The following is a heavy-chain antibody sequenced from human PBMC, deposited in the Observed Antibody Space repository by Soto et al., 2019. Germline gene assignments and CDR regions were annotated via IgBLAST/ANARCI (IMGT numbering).Heavy chain of an antibody. J-gene: IGHJ5*02. CDR3: ARVRCCSGGSCYPRFDP. CDR1: GGSISSGCYY. V-gene: IGHV4-31*03. D-gene: IGHD2-15*01. Sequence: SETLSLTFTVSGGSISSGCYYWSWIRQHPGKGLEWIGYIYYSGSTYYNPSLKSRVTISVDTSKNQFSLKLSSVTAADTAVYYCARVRCCSGGSCYPRFDPWGQGTLVTVSS. CDR2: IYYSGST.